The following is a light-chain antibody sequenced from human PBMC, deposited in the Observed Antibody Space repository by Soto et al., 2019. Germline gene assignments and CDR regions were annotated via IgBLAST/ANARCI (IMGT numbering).Light chain of an antibody. Sequence: QSALTQPASVSGSPGQSIAISCTGTSSDVGGYNYVSWYQHHPGKAPKVVIYDVSSRPSGVSDRFSGSKSGNTASLTISGLHAEDEADYYCSSYASATTPVFGGGTKLTVL. CDR1: SSDVGGYNY. CDR3: SSYASATTPV. V-gene: IGLV2-14*03. CDR2: DVS. J-gene: IGLJ3*02.